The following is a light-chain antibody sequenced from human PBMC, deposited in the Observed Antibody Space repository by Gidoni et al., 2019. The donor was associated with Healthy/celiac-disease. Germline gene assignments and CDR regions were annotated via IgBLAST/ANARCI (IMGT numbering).Light chain of an antibody. V-gene: IGKV1-5*03. Sequence: DIQMTQSPSTLSASVGDRVTITCRASQSISSWLAWYQQKPGKAPKLLIYKASSFESGVPSRFCCSGSGTEFTLTISSLQPDYFATYYCQQYNSYLYTFGQGTKLEIK. CDR3: QQYNSYLYT. J-gene: IGKJ2*01. CDR2: KAS. CDR1: QSISSW.